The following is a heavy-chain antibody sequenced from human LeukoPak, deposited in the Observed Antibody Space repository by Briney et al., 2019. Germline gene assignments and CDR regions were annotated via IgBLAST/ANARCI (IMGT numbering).Heavy chain of an antibody. Sequence: KPGGSLRLSCAASGFMFSTNQMNWVRQAPGKGLEWVASISTSSNYRYYADSVQGRFTISRDNAEKSLYLQMDSLRAEDTAVYYCAKGFLTFQHWGQGTLVTVSS. V-gene: IGHV3-21*04. D-gene: IGHD4/OR15-4a*01. CDR1: GFMFSTNQ. J-gene: IGHJ1*01. CDR3: AKGFLTFQH. CDR2: ISTSSNYR.